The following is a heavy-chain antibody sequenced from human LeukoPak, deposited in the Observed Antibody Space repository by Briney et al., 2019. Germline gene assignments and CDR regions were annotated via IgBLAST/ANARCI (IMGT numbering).Heavy chain of an antibody. D-gene: IGHD6-13*01. CDR1: GYTFTNYD. V-gene: IGHV1-8*01. CDR2: MHPNSGKT. CDR3: AKGWRSSGWYEEGS. J-gene: IGHJ5*02. Sequence: AASVKVSCKTSGYTFTNYDINWVRLAPGQGLEWMGWMHPNSGKTVYAQKFQGRVTMTRDTATSTAYMEWSRLRFEDTAVYYCAKGWRSSGWYEEGSWGQGTLVTVSS.